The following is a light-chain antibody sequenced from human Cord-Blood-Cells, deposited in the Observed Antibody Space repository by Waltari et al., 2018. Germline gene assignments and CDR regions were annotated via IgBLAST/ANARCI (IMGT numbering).Light chain of an antibody. V-gene: IGKV1-39*01. J-gene: IGKJ2*01. CDR3: QQSYSTPPYT. CDR1: QSIRSH. CDR2: AAS. Sequence: DIQMTQSPSSLSASVGDRVTITSRASQSIRSHLNWYQQKPGKAPKLLIYAASSLQSGVTSRFSGSGSGTDFTLTISSLQPEDFATYYCQQSYSTPPYTFGQGTKLEIK.